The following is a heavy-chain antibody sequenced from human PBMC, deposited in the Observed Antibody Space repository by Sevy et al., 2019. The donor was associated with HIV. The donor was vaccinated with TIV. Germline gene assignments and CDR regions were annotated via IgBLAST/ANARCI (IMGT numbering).Heavy chain of an antibody. CDR1: GFTFSSYG. Sequence: GGSLRLSCAASGFTFSSYGMHWVRQAPGKGLEWVAVISYDGSNKYYADSVKGRFTISRDNSKNKLYLKMNSLRAEDTAVYYCANRDVNSGSADLYYYYGMDVWGQGTTVTVSS. CDR3: ANRDVNSGSADLYYYYGMDV. CDR2: ISYDGSNK. J-gene: IGHJ6*02. D-gene: IGHD1-26*01. V-gene: IGHV3-30*18.